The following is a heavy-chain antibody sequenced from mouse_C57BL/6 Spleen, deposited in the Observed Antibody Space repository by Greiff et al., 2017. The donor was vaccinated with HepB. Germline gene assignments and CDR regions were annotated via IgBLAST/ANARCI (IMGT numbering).Heavy chain of an antibody. V-gene: IGHV1-69*01. CDR3: ARSKGNPYYAMDH. D-gene: IGHD2-1*01. Sequence: QVQLQQPGAELVMPGASVKLSYKASGYTFTSYWMHWVKQRPGQGLEWIGEIDPSDSYTNYNQKFKGKSTLTVDKSSSTAYMQLSSLTSEDSAVYYCARSKGNPYYAMDHWGQGTSVTVSS. CDR1: GYTFTSYW. J-gene: IGHJ4*01. CDR2: IDPSDSYT.